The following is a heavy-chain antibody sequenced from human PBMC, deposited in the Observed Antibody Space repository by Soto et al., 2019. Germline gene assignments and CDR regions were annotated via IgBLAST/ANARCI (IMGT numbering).Heavy chain of an antibody. CDR1: GGSFSGYY. Sequence: QVQLQQWGAGLLKPSETLSLTRAVYGGSFSGYYWSWIRQPPGKGLEWIGEINHSGSTNYNPSLKSRVNISVDTSKNQFSLRLSSVTAADTAVYYCARGHRIVGAAHFDYWGQGTLVTVSS. CDR3: ARGHRIVGAAHFDY. J-gene: IGHJ4*02. CDR2: INHSGST. V-gene: IGHV4-34*01. D-gene: IGHD1-26*01.